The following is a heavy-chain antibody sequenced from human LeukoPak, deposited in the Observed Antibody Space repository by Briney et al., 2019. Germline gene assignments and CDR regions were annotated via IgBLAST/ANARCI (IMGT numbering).Heavy chain of an antibody. J-gene: IGHJ6*02. CDR2: ISYDGSNK. V-gene: IGHV3-30-3*01. Sequence: GRSLRLSCAASGFTFSSYAMHWVRQAPGKGLEWVAVISYDGSNKYYADSVKGRFTISRDSSKNTLYLQMNSLRAEDTAVYYCARRIAAAGGNYYYYYGMDVWGQGTTVTVSS. D-gene: IGHD6-13*01. CDR3: ARRIAAAGGNYYYYYGMDV. CDR1: GFTFSSYA.